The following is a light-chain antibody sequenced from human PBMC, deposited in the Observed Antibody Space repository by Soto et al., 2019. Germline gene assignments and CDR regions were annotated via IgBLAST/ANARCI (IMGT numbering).Light chain of an antibody. Sequence: ATRMTQSPSSLSASTGDRVTITCRASQGISSYLAWYQQKPGKAPRLLIYAAYTLQSGVPSRFSGSGSGTDFTLTISCLQAEDFATYYCQQYYNYPWTFGQGTRVEIK. CDR1: QGISSY. J-gene: IGKJ1*01. V-gene: IGKV1-8*01. CDR3: QQYYNYPWT. CDR2: AAY.